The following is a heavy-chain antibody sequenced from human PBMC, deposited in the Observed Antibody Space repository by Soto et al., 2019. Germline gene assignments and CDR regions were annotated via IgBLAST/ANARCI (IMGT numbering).Heavy chain of an antibody. D-gene: IGHD4-17*01. J-gene: IGHJ4*02. CDR1: GGSISSYY. V-gene: IGHV4-59*01. CDR2: IYYSGST. Sequence: QVQLQESGPGLVKPSETLSLTCTVSGGSISSYYWSWIRQPPGKGLEWIGYIYYSGSTNYNPSLKSRFTISVDTSQNQFSLKLSSVTAADTAVYYCARRYGASFDYWGQGTLVTVSS. CDR3: ARRYGASFDY.